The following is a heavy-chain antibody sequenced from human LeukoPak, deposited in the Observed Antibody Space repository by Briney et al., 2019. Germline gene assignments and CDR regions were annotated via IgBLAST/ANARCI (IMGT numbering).Heavy chain of an antibody. CDR3: ARDPTVPQWGDWFDP. CDR1: GGTFSSYA. CDR2: IIPILGIA. J-gene: IGHJ5*02. D-gene: IGHD4-17*01. Sequence: SVKVSCKASGGTFSSYAISWVRQAPGQGLEWMGRIIPILGIANYAQKLQGRVTITADKSTSTAYMELSSLRSEDTAVYYCARDPTVPQWGDWFDPWGQGTLVTVSS. V-gene: IGHV1-69*04.